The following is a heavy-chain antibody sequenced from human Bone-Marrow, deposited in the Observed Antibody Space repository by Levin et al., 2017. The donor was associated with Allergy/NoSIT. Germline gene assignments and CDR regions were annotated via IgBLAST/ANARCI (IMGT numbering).Heavy chain of an antibody. Sequence: GGSLRLSCAASGFTFSDYYMSWIRQAPGKGLEWISYISNRNGRAVYYADSVKGRFTISRDNAKNSLYLQMNSLRAEDTAVYYCAREWHQLITGVQYYYGMDVWGQGTTVTVSS. CDR3: AREWHQLITGVQYYYGMDV. V-gene: IGHV3-11*01. CDR2: ISNRNGRAV. J-gene: IGHJ6*02. CDR1: GFTFSDYY. D-gene: IGHD1-14*01.